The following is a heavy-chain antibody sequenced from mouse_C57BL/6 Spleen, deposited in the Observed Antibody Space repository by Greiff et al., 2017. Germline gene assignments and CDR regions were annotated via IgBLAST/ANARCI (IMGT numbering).Heavy chain of an antibody. CDR2: IIPNNGGT. CDR1: GYTFTDYY. D-gene: IGHD1-1*01. Sequence: VQLQQSGPELVKPGASVKISCKASGYTFTDYYMNWVKQSHGKSLEWIGDIIPNNGGTSYNQKFKGKATLTVDKSSSTAYMELRSLTSEDSAVYDCASPYYYGSSYGYFDVWGTGTTVTVSS. J-gene: IGHJ1*03. V-gene: IGHV1-26*01. CDR3: ASPYYYGSSYGYFDV.